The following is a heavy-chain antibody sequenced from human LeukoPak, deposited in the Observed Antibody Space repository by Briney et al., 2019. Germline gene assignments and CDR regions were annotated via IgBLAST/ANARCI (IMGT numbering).Heavy chain of an antibody. CDR1: GFTFTSSA. J-gene: IGHJ4*02. V-gene: IGHV1-58*02. D-gene: IGHD3-10*01. CDR2: IVVGSGNT. Sequence: SVKVSCKASGFTFTSSAMQWVRQARGQRLEWIGWIVVGSGNTNYAQKFQERVTITRDMSTSTAYMELSSLRSEDTAVYYCAAVNYYGSGYFDYWGQGTLVTVSS. CDR3: AAVNYYGSGYFDY.